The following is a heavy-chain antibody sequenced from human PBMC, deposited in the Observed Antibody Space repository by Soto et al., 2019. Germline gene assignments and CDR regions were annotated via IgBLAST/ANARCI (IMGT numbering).Heavy chain of an antibody. D-gene: IGHD2-21*02. CDR2: ISYDGSNK. CDR1: GFTFSSYA. V-gene: IGHV3-30-3*01. Sequence: QVQLVESGGGVVQPGRSVRLSCAASGFTFSSYAMHWVRQAPGKGLEWVAVISYDGSNKYYADSVKGRFTISRDNSKNTLYLQMNSLRAEDTAVYYCARWTVHFDYWGQGTLVTVSS. J-gene: IGHJ4*02. CDR3: ARWTVHFDY.